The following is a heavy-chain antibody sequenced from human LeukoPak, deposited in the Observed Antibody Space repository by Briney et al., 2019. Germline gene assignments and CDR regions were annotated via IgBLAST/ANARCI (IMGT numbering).Heavy chain of an antibody. Sequence: PGGSLRLSCAASGFTFSSYSMNWVRQAPGKGLEWVSYVSSSSSTIYYADSVKGRFTISRDNAKNSLYLQMNSLRDDDTAVYYCARAGIQLSLAYFDYWGQGTLVTVSS. V-gene: IGHV3-48*02. CDR2: VSSSSSTI. CDR3: ARAGIQLSLAYFDY. CDR1: GFTFSSYS. D-gene: IGHD5-18*01. J-gene: IGHJ4*02.